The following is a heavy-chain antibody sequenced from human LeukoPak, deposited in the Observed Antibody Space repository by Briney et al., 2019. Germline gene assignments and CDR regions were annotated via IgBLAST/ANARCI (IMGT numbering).Heavy chain of an antibody. V-gene: IGHV3-64D*09. CDR2: ISSGGST. D-gene: IGHD2-15*01. Sequence: ETLSLTCAVSGGSISSYYWSWIRQPPGKGLEYVSTISSGGSTYYADSVEGRFTISRDNSKNTLYLQMSSLRPEDTAVYYCVKDTSYCSGGSCSFTYSFDYWGQGTLVTVSS. CDR1: GGSISSYY. J-gene: IGHJ4*02. CDR3: VKDTSYCSGGSCSFTYSFDY.